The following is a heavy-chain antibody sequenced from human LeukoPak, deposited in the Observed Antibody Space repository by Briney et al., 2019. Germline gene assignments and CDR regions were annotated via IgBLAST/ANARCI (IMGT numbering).Heavy chain of an antibody. D-gene: IGHD5-18*01. Sequence: PGGSLRLSCAASGFTLSNYAMSWVRQAPGKGLEWVAAFTSSTVGTYYADSVKGRFTISRDTFRNTLYLQMNSLTAGDTALYYCAKDLGYDYGHNPYRFDCRGRGTLVTVSS. CDR2: FTSSTVGT. V-gene: IGHV3-23*01. CDR3: AKDLGYDYGHNPYRFDC. CDR1: GFTLSNYA. J-gene: IGHJ4*02.